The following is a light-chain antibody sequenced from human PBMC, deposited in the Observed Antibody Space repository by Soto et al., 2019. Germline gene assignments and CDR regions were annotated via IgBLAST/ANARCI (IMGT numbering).Light chain of an antibody. CDR1: QSVSSSY. J-gene: IGKJ2*01. CDR2: GAS. V-gene: IGKV3-20*01. Sequence: EIVLTQSPGTLSGSPGERGTLSCRASQSVSSSYLAWYQQKPGQAPRLLIYGASSRATGIPDRFSGSGSGTDFTLTISRLEPEDFAVDYCQQYGSSPSYTFGQGTKLEIK. CDR3: QQYGSSPSYT.